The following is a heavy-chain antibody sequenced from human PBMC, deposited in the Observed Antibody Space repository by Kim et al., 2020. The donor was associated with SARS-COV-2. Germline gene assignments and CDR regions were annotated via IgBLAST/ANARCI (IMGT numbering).Heavy chain of an antibody. CDR1: GGSFSGYY. Sequence: SETLSLTCAVYGGSFSGYYWSWIRQPPGKGLEWIGEINHSGSTNYNPSLKSRVTISVDTSKNQFSLKLSSVTAADTAVYYCASLMILNAFDIWGQGTMVTVSS. CDR2: INHSGST. J-gene: IGHJ3*02. V-gene: IGHV4-34*01. CDR3: ASLMILNAFDI. D-gene: IGHD3-16*01.